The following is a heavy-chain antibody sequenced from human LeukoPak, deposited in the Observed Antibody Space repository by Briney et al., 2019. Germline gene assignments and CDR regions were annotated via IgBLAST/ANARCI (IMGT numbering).Heavy chain of an antibody. J-gene: IGHJ4*02. CDR3: ARELLTVPLGY. V-gene: IGHV3-7*01. D-gene: IGHD1-26*01. CDR1: GFNFRTSW. CDR2: IKYDGTVK. Sequence: GGSLRLSCTASGFNFRTSWMSWVRQSPGKGLEFLANIKYDGTVKNYVDSVKGRFTISRDNPKNSLYLQMDSLRAEDTAVYYCARELLTVPLGYWGQGTLVTVSS.